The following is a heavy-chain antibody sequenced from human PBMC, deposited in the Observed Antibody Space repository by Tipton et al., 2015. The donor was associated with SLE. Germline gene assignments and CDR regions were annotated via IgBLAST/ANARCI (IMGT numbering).Heavy chain of an antibody. CDR3: TRDLKVNTAMSDYWYFDL. D-gene: IGHD5-18*01. V-gene: IGHV1-18*01. J-gene: IGHJ2*01. CDR2: ISGYNDNT. Sequence: QSGAEVKKPGASVKVSCKASGYTFTNYGISWVRQAPGQGLEWMGWISGYNDNTHYAQKLQGRVTLTTDTSTSTAYMELRSLRSDDTAVYYCTRDLKVNTAMSDYWYFDLWGRGTLVTVSS. CDR1: GYTFTNYG.